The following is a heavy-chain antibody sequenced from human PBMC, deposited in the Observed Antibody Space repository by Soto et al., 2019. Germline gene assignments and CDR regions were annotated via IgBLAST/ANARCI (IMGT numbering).Heavy chain of an antibody. J-gene: IGHJ6*02. V-gene: IGHV3-33*01. CDR3: ARDRLERWFYYYYGMDV. Sequence: GGSLRLSCAASGFTSSSYGMHWVRQAPGKGLEWVAVIWYDGSNKYYADSVKGRFTISRDNSKNTLYLQMNSLRAEDTAVYYCARDRLERWFYYYYGMDVWGQGTTVTVSS. D-gene: IGHD1-1*01. CDR2: IWYDGSNK. CDR1: GFTSSSYG.